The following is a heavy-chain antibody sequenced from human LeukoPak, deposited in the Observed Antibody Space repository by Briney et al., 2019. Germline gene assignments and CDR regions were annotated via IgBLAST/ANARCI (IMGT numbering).Heavy chain of an antibody. CDR1: GGSISNYC. CDR2: IHYSGST. D-gene: IGHD5-24*01. V-gene: IGHV4-59*01. CDR3: ARGRGWLPDY. Sequence: SSETLSLTGTVSGGSISNYCWSWFRQPPGKGLEWIGLIHYSGSTNYNPPLKSRVTISEDTSKNQCSLKLTSVTTADTAVYFCARGRGWLPDYWGQGTLVTVSS. J-gene: IGHJ4*02.